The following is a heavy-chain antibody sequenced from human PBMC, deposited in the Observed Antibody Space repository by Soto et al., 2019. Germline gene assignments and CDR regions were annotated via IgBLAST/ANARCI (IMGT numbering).Heavy chain of an antibody. CDR2: IYPGDSDT. CDR1: GYSFSRSC. D-gene: IGHD6-19*01. Sequence: ESLTISCEGFGYSFSRSCIGWVRQMPGKGLEWMGIIYPGDSDTRYSPSFQGQVTISADKSISTAYLQWSSLKASDTAMYYCARLPVAGTKILDYWVQGTLVTGSS. CDR3: ARLPVAGTKILDY. J-gene: IGHJ4*02. V-gene: IGHV5-51*01.